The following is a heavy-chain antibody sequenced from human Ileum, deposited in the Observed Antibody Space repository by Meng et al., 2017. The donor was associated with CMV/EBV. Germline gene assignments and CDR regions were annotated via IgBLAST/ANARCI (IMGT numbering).Heavy chain of an antibody. Sequence: FAGYYMRWVRQAPGQELEWMGWINPNSGGTNYAQKFQGRVNMTRDTSISTAYMELSRLRSDDTAVYYCARGGMIVVVIPPGDWFDPWGQGTLVTVSS. J-gene: IGHJ5*02. CDR3: ARGGMIVVVIPPGDWFDP. CDR1: FAGYY. V-gene: IGHV1-2*02. CDR2: INPNSGGT. D-gene: IGHD3-22*01.